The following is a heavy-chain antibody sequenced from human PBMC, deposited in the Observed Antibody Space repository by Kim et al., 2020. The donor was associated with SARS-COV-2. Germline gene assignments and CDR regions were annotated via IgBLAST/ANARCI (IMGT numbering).Heavy chain of an antibody. CDR3: AKDVGIAASGHDY. Sequence: GGSLRLSCAASGFTFSVYSMHWVRQAPGKGLEWVALISYDGSRDFYADSVKGRFTISRDISKDTVDLQMNSLRPEDTAVYYCAKDVGIAASGHDYWGQGTLVTVSS. D-gene: IGHD6-13*01. CDR2: ISYDGSRD. J-gene: IGHJ4*02. CDR1: GFTFSVYS. V-gene: IGHV3-30*18.